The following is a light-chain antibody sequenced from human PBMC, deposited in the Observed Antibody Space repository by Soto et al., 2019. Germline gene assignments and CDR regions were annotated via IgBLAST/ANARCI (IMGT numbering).Light chain of an antibody. CDR2: GAS. CDR3: QQRSDWPFT. Sequence: EIVLTQSPGTLSLSPGERATLSCRASQSVISSYLAWYQQKPGQAPSVLIYGASSRATGIPDRFSVSGSGTAFTLTISRLEPEDFAVYDCQQRSDWPFTVGPGTKVDIK. CDR1: QSVISSY. V-gene: IGKV3D-20*02. J-gene: IGKJ3*01.